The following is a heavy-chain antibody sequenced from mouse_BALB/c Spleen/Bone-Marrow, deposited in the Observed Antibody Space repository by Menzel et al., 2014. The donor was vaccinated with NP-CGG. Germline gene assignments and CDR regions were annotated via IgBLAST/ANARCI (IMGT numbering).Heavy chain of an antibody. Sequence: EVKLMESGPGLVKPSQTVSLTCTVTGISITTGNYRWSWIRQFPGNKLEWIGYIYYSGTITYNPSLTSRTTITRDTSKNQFFLEMNSLTAEDTATYYCARDGNYVMDYWGQGTSVTVSS. J-gene: IGHJ4*01. CDR3: ARDGNYVMDY. D-gene: IGHD1-1*02. CDR2: IYYSGTI. CDR1: GISITTGNYR. V-gene: IGHV3-5*02.